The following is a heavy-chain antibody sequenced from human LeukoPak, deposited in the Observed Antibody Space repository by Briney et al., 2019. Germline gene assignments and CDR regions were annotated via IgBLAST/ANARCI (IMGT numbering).Heavy chain of an antibody. Sequence: SVKVSCKASGGTFSSYAISWVRQAPGQGLEWMGRIIPILGTANYAQKFQGRVTITTDESTSTAYMELSSLRSEDTAVYYCARQRLGVVVAAQRFDPWGQGTLVTVSS. CDR2: IIPILGTA. V-gene: IGHV1-69*11. CDR1: GGTFSSYA. CDR3: ARQRLGVVVAAQRFDP. D-gene: IGHD2-15*01. J-gene: IGHJ5*02.